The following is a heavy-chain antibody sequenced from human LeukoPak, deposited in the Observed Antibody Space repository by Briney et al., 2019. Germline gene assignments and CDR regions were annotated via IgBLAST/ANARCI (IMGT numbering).Heavy chain of an antibody. D-gene: IGHD2-8*02. CDR1: GFTFSSYW. Sequence: TGGSLRLSCAASGFTFSSYWMSWVRQAPGKGLEWEANIKQDGSEKYYVDSVKGRFTISRDNAENSLYLQMNSLRAEDTAIYYCATYRQVLLPFESWGQGTLVTVSS. CDR3: ATYRQVLLPFES. J-gene: IGHJ4*02. V-gene: IGHV3-7*03. CDR2: IKQDGSEK.